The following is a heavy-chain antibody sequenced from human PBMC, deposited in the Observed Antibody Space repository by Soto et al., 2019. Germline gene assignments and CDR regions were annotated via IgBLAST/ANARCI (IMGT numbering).Heavy chain of an antibody. J-gene: IGHJ4*02. D-gene: IGHD3-10*01. CDR1: GDSISSTFW. CDR2: VYHSGST. CDR3: ARLPTISMPREPLDS. Sequence: SEILSLTCAVSGDSISSTFWWTWVRQPPGKGLEWIGEVYHSGSTRYNPSLKSRVTISVDKPNNQFSLKLSSMTGADTAVYCCARLPTISMPREPLDSWGQGTLVTVSS. V-gene: IGHV4-4*01.